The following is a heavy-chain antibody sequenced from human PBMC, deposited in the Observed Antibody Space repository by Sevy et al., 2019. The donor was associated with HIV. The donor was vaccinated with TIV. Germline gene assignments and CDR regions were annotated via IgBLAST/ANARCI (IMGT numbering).Heavy chain of an antibody. CDR1: GGSVSGYF. CDR3: TRVDSSGHSDY. Sequence: SETLSLTCTVSGGSVSGYFWSWIRQPPGRGLEWIGNIHHSGTTKYNPSLKSRFTISVDTSKNQFSLILTSATAADTAVYYCTRVDSSGHSDYWGQGTPVTVSS. V-gene: IGHV4-59*02. D-gene: IGHD3-22*01. CDR2: IHHSGTT. J-gene: IGHJ4*02.